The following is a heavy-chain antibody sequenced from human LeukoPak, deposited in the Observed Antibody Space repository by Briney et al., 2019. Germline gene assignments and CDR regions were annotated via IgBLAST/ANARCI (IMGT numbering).Heavy chain of an antibody. J-gene: IGHJ4*01. CDR3: ARDLPRRVSRDYYDSSGYYYLFDY. V-gene: IGHV1-18*01. Sequence: GASVKVSCKASGYTFTSYGISWVRQAPGQGLEWMGWISAYNGNTNYAQKLQGRVTMTTDTSTSTAYMELRSLRSDDTAVYYCARDLPRRVSRDYYDSSGYYYLFDYWGQGTLVTVSS. CDR1: GYTFTSYG. D-gene: IGHD3-22*01. CDR2: ISAYNGNT.